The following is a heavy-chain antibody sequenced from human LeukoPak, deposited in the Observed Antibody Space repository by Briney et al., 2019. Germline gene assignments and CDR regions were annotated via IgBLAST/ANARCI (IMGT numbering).Heavy chain of an antibody. Sequence: SETLSLTCAVYGGSFSGYYWSWIRQPPGKGLEWIGYIYYSGSTNYNPSLKSRVTISVDTSKNQFSLKLSSVTAAGTAVYYCARQSLVRGVYHYWGQGTLVTVSS. J-gene: IGHJ4*02. CDR2: IYYSGST. V-gene: IGHV4-59*08. CDR3: ARQSLVRGVYHY. D-gene: IGHD3-10*01. CDR1: GGSFSGYY.